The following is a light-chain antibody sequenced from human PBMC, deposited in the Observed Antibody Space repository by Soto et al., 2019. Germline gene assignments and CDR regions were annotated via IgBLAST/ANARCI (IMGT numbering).Light chain of an antibody. CDR1: QSVRSY. Sequence: EIVLTQSPATLSLSPGERATLSCRASQSVRSYLAWYQQKPGQAPRLLIYGASNRATDIPARFSGSGSGTDFTLTISSLESEDFAVYYCQQRRNWPRTFGQGTKLEIK. CDR3: QQRRNWPRT. V-gene: IGKV3-11*01. CDR2: GAS. J-gene: IGKJ2*01.